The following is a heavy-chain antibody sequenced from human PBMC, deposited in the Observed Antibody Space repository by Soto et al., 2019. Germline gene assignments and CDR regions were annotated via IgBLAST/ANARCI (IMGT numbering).Heavy chain of an antibody. D-gene: IGHD4-17*01. V-gene: IGHV3-30-3*01. J-gene: IGHJ5*02. CDR1: GFTFSSYA. CDR2: ISYDGSNK. Sequence: QVQLVESGGGVVQPGRSLRLSCAASGFTFSSYAMHWVRQAPGKGLEWVAVISYDGSNKYYADSVKGRFTISRDNSKNTLYLQMNSLRAEDTAVYYCATLTTVIGGNWFDPWGQVTLVTVSS. CDR3: ATLTTVIGGNWFDP.